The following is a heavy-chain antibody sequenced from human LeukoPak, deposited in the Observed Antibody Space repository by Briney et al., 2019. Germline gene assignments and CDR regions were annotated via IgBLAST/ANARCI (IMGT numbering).Heavy chain of an antibody. CDR2: IYTSGST. Sequence: SETLSLTCTVSGGSISSGSYYWSWIRQPAGKGLEWIGRIYTSGSTNHNPSLRGRVPISVDTSKNQFSLKLRSVTAADTAVYYCARESRGAPFDYWGQGTLVTVSS. CDR1: GGSISSGSYY. J-gene: IGHJ4*02. D-gene: IGHD1-26*01. V-gene: IGHV4-61*02. CDR3: ARESRGAPFDY.